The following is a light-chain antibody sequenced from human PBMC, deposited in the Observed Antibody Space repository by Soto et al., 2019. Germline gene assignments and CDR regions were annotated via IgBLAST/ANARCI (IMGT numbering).Light chain of an antibody. Sequence: DIQLTQSPSTLSAFVGDRVTITCRASQSINNWLAWYQQKPGEAPKLLIYDASSLESGVPPRFSGSGSGTEFTLTISRLQPYDFATYYCQQYSSAYTFGQGTKLEIK. J-gene: IGKJ2*01. V-gene: IGKV1-5*01. CDR2: DAS. CDR1: QSINNW. CDR3: QQYSSAYT.